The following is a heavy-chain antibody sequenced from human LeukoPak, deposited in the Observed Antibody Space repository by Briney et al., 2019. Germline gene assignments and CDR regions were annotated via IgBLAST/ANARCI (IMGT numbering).Heavy chain of an antibody. J-gene: IGHJ4*02. CDR2: INHSGST. D-gene: IGHD4-17*01. CDR3: ARGDQTTVTTTGQSDY. CDR1: GGSFSGYY. Sequence: SGTLSLTCAVYGGSFSGYYWSWIRQPPGKGLEWIGEINHSGSTNYNPSLKSRVTISVDTSKNQFSLKLSSVTAADTAVYYCARGDQTTVTTTGQSDYWGQGTLVTVSS. V-gene: IGHV4-34*01.